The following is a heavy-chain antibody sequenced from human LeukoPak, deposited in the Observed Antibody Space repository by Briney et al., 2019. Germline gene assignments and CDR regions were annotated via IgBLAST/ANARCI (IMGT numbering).Heavy chain of an antibody. V-gene: IGHV4-30-2*01. Sequence: SETLSLTCAVSGGSISSGGYSWSWIWQPPGTGLEWIGYIYHSGSTYYNPSLKSRVTISVDRSKNQFSLKLSSVTAADTAVYYCAREDTGNYGMDVWGQGTTVTVSS. CDR2: IYHSGST. CDR3: AREDTGNYGMDV. CDR1: GGSISSGGYS. J-gene: IGHJ6*02.